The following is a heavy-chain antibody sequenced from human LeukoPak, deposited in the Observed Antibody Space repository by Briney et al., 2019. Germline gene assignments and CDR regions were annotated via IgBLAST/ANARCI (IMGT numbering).Heavy chain of an antibody. CDR3: ARARFRSIVGAISEVNY. Sequence: ASVKVSCKASGYTFTGYYMHWVRQAPGQGLEWMGWINPNSGGTNYAQKFQGRVTMTRDTSISTAYMGLSRLRSDDTAVYYCARARFRSIVGAISEVNYWGQGTLVTVSS. CDR1: GYTFTGYY. J-gene: IGHJ4*02. CDR2: INPNSGGT. V-gene: IGHV1-2*02. D-gene: IGHD1-26*01.